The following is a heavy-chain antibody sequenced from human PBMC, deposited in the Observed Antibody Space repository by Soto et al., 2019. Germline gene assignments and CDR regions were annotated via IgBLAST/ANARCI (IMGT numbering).Heavy chain of an antibody. CDR3: ARGGSEGGLDI. V-gene: IGHV4-59*01. Sequence: QMQLQESGPGVVKPSETLSLTCTVSGAPISVFYWTWIRQAPGKGLEWIGYLYYTGNTNYNPSLKSRVAMSMDTSKKHFYLTLTSATAADTAMFFCARGGSEGGLDICGQGTTVTVSS. CDR2: LYYTGNT. D-gene: IGHD3-10*01. J-gene: IGHJ6*02. CDR1: GAPISVFY.